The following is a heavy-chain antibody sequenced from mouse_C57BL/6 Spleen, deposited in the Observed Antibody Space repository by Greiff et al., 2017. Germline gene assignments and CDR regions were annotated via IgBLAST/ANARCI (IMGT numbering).Heavy chain of an antibody. D-gene: IGHD2-2*01. CDR1: GYTFTDYN. CDR3: ARGGYDGAYAMDY. V-gene: IGHV1-22*01. J-gene: IGHJ4*01. CDR2: INPNNGGT. Sequence: EVQLQQSGPELVKPGASVKMSCKASGYTFTDYNMHWVKQSHGKSLEWIGYINPNNGGTSYNQKFKGKATLTVTKSSSTAYMELRSLTSEDSAVYYCARGGYDGAYAMDYWGQGTSVTVSS.